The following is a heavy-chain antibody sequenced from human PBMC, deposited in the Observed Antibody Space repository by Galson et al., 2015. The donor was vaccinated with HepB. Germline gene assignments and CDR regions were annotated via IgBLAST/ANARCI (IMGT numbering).Heavy chain of an antibody. J-gene: IGHJ4*02. CDR2: ISDEGMNK. D-gene: IGHD3-16*01. Sequence: SLRLSYAASGFNFSDSPLHWVRQAPGKGLEWVAMISDEGMNKYYADSVRGRFTISRSNSKETLFLQMNTMRTEDTAVYYCAKGGTDKSLDYWGQGTLVAVSS. CDR3: AKGGTDKSLDY. CDR1: GFNFSDSP. V-gene: IGHV3-30*04.